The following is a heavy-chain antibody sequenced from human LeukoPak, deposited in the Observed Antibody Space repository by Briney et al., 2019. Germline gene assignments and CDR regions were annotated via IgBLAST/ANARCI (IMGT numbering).Heavy chain of an antibody. V-gene: IGHV4-59*08. CDR3: ARHQGSTVFNY. CDR1: GDSIDPYS. CDR2: ISHIWTI. Sequence: SETLSLTCTISGDSIDPYSWIWIRQPPRKGLEWIGYISHIWTIKYNPSLINRVSICLDKPNNELSLSLRSVTATDTALYFCARHQGSTVFNYWGRGVPVIVSS. D-gene: IGHD5/OR15-5a*01. J-gene: IGHJ1*01.